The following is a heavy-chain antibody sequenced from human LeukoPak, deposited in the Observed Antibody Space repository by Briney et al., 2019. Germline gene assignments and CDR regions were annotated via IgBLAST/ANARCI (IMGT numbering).Heavy chain of an antibody. V-gene: IGHV1-46*01. CDR2: INPSGGST. J-gene: IGHJ6*02. CDR1: GYTFTSYY. CDR3: ARDKPATPTYYYYYYGMDV. Sequence: GASVKVSCKASGYTFTSYYMHWVRQAPGQGLEWMGIINPSGGSTSYAQKFQGRVTMTRDASTSTVYMELSSLRSEDTAVHYCARDKPATPTYYYYYYGMDVWGQGTTVTVSS. D-gene: IGHD1-14*01.